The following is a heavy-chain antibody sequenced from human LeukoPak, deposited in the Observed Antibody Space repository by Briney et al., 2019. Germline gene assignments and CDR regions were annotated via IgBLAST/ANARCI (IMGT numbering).Heavy chain of an antibody. CDR1: GFTFSSYG. Sequence: GGTLRPSCAASGFTFSSYGMSWVRQAPGKGLEWVSAISTSGGSTYYADSVKGRFTISRDNSKNTLSLQMNSLRAEDTAVYYCAKDSRYGYRWDYDYWGQGTLVTVSS. J-gene: IGHJ4*02. V-gene: IGHV3-23*01. CDR3: AKDSRYGYRWDYDY. CDR2: ISTSGGST. D-gene: IGHD5-18*01.